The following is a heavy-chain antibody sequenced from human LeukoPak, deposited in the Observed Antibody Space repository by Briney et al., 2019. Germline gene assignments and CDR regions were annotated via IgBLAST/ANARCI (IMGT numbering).Heavy chain of an antibody. CDR2: ISSSGSTI. CDR1: GFTFSSYE. J-gene: IGHJ6*04. V-gene: IGHV3-48*03. D-gene: IGHD3-10*01. Sequence: PGGSLRLSCAASGFTFSSYEKNWVRQAPGKGLEWVSYISSSGSTIYYADSVKGRFTISRDNAKNSLYLQMNSLRAEDTAVYYCMGAGRITMVRGAMNGMDVWGKGTTVTVSS. CDR3: MGAGRITMVRGAMNGMDV.